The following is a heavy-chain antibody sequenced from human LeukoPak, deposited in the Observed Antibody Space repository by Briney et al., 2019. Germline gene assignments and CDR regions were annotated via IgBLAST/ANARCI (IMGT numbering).Heavy chain of an antibody. CDR3: AKDQGQYGSGTYYSIDC. J-gene: IGHJ4*02. D-gene: IGHD3-10*01. Sequence: GGSLRLSCVASGFIFSTCSMNWVRQAPGKGLEWVSSINSGSNYNYYADSVKGRFTISRDNSKNTLYLQMNSLRPEDSAVYYCAKDQGQYGSGTYYSIDCWGQGTLVTVSS. V-gene: IGHV3-21*01. CDR2: INSGSNYN. CDR1: GFIFSTCS.